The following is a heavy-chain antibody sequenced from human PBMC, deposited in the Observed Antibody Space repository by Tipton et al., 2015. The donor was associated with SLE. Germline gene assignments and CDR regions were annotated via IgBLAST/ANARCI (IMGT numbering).Heavy chain of an antibody. J-gene: IGHJ6*03. D-gene: IGHD3-3*01. CDR2: IYQSGRT. CDR3: ARGRNDFWSGSHFYFFYLDV. V-gene: IGHV4-59*08. CDR1: GASISSHY. Sequence: TLSLTCSVSGASISSHYWSWIRQPPGKGLEWIGSIYQSGRTIYNPSLKSRVTVSVDPSKNQFSLNLSSVTAADTAVYYCARGRNDFWSGSHFYFFYLDVWGTGPTVAVSS.